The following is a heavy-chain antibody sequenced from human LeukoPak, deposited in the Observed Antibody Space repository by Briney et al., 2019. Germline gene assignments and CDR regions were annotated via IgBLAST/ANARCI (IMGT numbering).Heavy chain of an antibody. CDR3: ARDKGAADYGGDYFDY. CDR2: INPSGGST. Sequence: ASVKVSCKASGYTFTSYYMHWVRQAPGQGLEWMGIINPSGGSTSYAQKFQGRVTMTRDTSTSTVYMELSSLRSEDTAVYYCARDKGAADYGGDYFDYWGQGTLVTVSS. V-gene: IGHV1-46*01. D-gene: IGHD4-23*01. CDR1: GYTFTSYY. J-gene: IGHJ4*02.